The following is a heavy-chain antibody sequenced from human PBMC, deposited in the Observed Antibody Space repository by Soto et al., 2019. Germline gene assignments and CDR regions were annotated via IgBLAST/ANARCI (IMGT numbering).Heavy chain of an antibody. CDR3: ATSGGNSGSWDYYYYMDV. CDR1: GYTFTSYG. V-gene: IGHV1-18*01. J-gene: IGHJ6*03. CDR2: ISAYNGNT. D-gene: IGHD2-15*01. Sequence: ASVKVSCKASGYTFTSYGISWVRQAPGQGLEWMGWISAYNGNTKYSQKFQGRVTITRDTSTSTAYMELSSLRSEDTAVYYCATSGGNSGSWDYYYYMDVWGKGTTVTVSS.